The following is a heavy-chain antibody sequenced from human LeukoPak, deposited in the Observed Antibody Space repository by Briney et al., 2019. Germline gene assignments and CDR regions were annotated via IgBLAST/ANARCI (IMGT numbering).Heavy chain of an antibody. CDR1: EYSFSNYW. CDR2: IYPDDSDT. D-gene: IGHD2/OR15-2a*01. CDR3: ARQEYSSSVPDY. Sequence: GESLKISCQGSEYSFSNYWVAWVRQMPGKGLEWMGIIYPDDSDTRYSPSFQGQVTMSAGKSISTAYLQWSSLKASDTAMYFCARQEYSSSVPDYWGQGTLVTVSS. J-gene: IGHJ4*02. V-gene: IGHV5-51*01.